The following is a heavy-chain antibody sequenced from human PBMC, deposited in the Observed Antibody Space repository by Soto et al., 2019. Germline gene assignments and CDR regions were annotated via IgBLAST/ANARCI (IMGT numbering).Heavy chain of an antibody. CDR3: AKDLTRDTTFIAARRYFDY. D-gene: IGHD6-6*01. Sequence: GGSLRLSCAASGFTFSSYAMSWVRQAPGKGLEWVSAISGSGGSTYYADSVKGRFTISRDNSKNTLYLQMNSLRAEDTAVYYCAKDLTRDTTFIAARRYFDYWGQGTLVTVSS. J-gene: IGHJ4*02. CDR2: ISGSGGST. CDR1: GFTFSSYA. V-gene: IGHV3-23*01.